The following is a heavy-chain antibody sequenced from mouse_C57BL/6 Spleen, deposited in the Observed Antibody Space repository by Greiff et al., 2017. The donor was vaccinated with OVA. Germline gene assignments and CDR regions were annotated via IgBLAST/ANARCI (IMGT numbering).Heavy chain of an antibody. V-gene: IGHV5-4*01. Sequence: EVNLVESGGGLVKPGGSLKLSCAASGFTFSSYAMSWVRQTPEKRLEWVATISDGGGYTYYPDNVKGRFTISRDNAKNNLYLQMSQLKSEDTAMDYCARDLITTVPHWYFDVWGTGTTVTVSS. CDR2: ISDGGGYT. CDR1: GFTFSSYA. J-gene: IGHJ1*03. D-gene: IGHD1-1*01. CDR3: ARDLITTVPHWYFDV.